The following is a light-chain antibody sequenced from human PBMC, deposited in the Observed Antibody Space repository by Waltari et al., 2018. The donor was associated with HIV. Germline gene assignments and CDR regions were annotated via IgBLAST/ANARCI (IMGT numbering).Light chain of an antibody. CDR2: SNN. CDR1: LSNIARYG. V-gene: IGLV1-44*01. Sequence: SVPTQQPSASGTPGQPVVLACSARLSNIARYGVNSTQPLPGPAPKLLIYSNNQRPSGVPDRFSGSKSGTSASLAISGLQSEDEADYYCAAWDDSLNGPGYVFGAGTRVTVL. CDR3: AAWDDSLNGPGYV. J-gene: IGLJ1*01.